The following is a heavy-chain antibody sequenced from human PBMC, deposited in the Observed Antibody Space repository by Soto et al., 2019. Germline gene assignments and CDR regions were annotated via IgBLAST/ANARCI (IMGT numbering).Heavy chain of an antibody. CDR2: IIPIFGTA. CDR3: ARVRGDYGDYFNAFDI. CDR1: GGTFSSYA. D-gene: IGHD4-17*01. Sequence: QVQLVQSGAEVKKPGSSMKVSCKASGGTFSSYAISWVRQAPGQGLEWMGGIIPIFGTANYAQKFQGRVTITADESTSTAYMELSSLRSEDTAVYYCARVRGDYGDYFNAFDIWGQGTMVTVSS. V-gene: IGHV1-69*01. J-gene: IGHJ3*02.